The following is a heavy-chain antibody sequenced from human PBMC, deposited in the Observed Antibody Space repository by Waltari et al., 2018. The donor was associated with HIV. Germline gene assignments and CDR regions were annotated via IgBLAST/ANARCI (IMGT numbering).Heavy chain of an antibody. J-gene: IGHJ2*01. CDR2: IGFDGRNE. V-gene: IGHV3-33*01. Sequence: QVQLVESGGGVVQPGRSLRLSCAASGFSMSAYGMHWVRQAPGKGLEWGALIGFDGRNEYYSDSVKGRLIISRDNSKSTLYLQMNSLRVEDTAVYFCARDQDYMGRLSYFDLWGRGTLVTVSS. D-gene: IGHD4-4*01. CDR1: GFSMSAYG. CDR3: ARDQDYMGRLSYFDL.